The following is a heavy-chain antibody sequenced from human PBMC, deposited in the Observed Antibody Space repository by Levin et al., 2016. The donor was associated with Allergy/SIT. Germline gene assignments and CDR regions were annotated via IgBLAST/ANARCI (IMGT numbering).Heavy chain of an antibody. V-gene: IGHV4-59*11. J-gene: IGHJ2*01. Sequence: SETLSLTCTVSGDSISAHYWSWIRQSPGKGLEWIGYIFHTGITNYNPSLKSRVTMSVDMSKNQFSLKLSSVTTADTAVYYCASEGGHYFQGYFDLWGRGTLVTVSS. D-gene: IGHD3-22*01. CDR3: ASEGGHYFQGYFDL. CDR2: IFHTGIT. CDR1: GDSISAHY.